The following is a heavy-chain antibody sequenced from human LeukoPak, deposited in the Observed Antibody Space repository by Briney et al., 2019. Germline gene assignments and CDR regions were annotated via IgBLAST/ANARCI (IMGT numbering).Heavy chain of an antibody. CDR1: GFTFSSYG. D-gene: IGHD2-15*01. J-gene: IGHJ4*02. Sequence: HPGGSLRLSCAASGFTFSSYGMHWVRQAPGKGLEWVAFIRYDGSNKYYADSVKGRFTISRDNSKNTLYLQMNSLRAEDTAVYYCAKDGAVVVVAACDYWGQGTLVTVSS. CDR2: IRYDGSNK. V-gene: IGHV3-30*02. CDR3: AKDGAVVVVAACDY.